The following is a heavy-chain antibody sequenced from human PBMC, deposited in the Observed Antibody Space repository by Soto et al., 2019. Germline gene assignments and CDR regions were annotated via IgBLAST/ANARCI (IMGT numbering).Heavy chain of an antibody. CDR1: GGSISSGDYY. CDR3: ARVSYYDSSGDGYFDY. Sequence: SETLSLTCTVSGGSISSGDYYWSWIRQPPGKGLEWIGYIYYSGSTYYNPSLKSRVTISVDTSKKQFSLKLSSVTAADTAVYYCARVSYYDSSGDGYFDYWGQGTLVTVSS. CDR2: IYYSGST. D-gene: IGHD3-22*01. J-gene: IGHJ4*02. V-gene: IGHV4-30-4*01.